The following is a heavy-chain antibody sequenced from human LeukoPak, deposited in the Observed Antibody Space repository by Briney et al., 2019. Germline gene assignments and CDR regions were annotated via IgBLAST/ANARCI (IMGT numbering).Heavy chain of an antibody. Sequence: GGSLRLSCAASGFTFSSYSMNWVRQAPGKGLEWVSSISSSSSHIYYADSVKGRFTISRDNSKNTLYLQMNSLRAEDTAVYYCAKDRVNYYDSSGYYYYFDYWGQGTLVTVSS. D-gene: IGHD3-22*01. V-gene: IGHV3-21*01. CDR2: ISSSSSHI. CDR3: AKDRVNYYDSSGYYYYFDY. CDR1: GFTFSSYS. J-gene: IGHJ4*02.